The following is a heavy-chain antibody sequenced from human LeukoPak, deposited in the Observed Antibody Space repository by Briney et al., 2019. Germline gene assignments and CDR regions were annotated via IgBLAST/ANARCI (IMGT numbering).Heavy chain of an antibody. CDR3: ARGRVYFYGSGSRYLDDAFDL. V-gene: IGHV4-59*01. Sequence: SKTLSLTCTVAGDSISSYYWSWIRQSPEKGLEWVGQISYGGNTKYNPSLRGRVTISADTSKFSLKLTSVTAADTAVYYCARGRVYFYGSGSRYLDDAFDLWGQGTTVTVSS. D-gene: IGHD3-10*01. J-gene: IGHJ3*01. CDR1: GDSISSYY. CDR2: ISYGGNT.